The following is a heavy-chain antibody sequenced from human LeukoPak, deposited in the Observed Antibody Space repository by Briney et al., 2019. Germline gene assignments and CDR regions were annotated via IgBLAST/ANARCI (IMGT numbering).Heavy chain of an antibody. Sequence: GRSLRLSCAASGFTFDDYAMHWVRQAPGKGLEWVSGISWNSGSIGYADSVKGRFTISRDNAKNSLYLQMNSLRAEDTALYYCAKDIYSSSPFAFDIWGQGTMVTVSS. CDR3: AKDIYSSSPFAFDI. V-gene: IGHV3-9*01. J-gene: IGHJ3*02. D-gene: IGHD6-6*01. CDR2: ISWNSGSI. CDR1: GFTFDDYA.